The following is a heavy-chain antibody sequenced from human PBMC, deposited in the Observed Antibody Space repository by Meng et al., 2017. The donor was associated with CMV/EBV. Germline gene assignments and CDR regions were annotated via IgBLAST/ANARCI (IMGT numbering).Heavy chain of an antibody. D-gene: IGHD1-26*01. CDR3: AHSQDSGTFPVVYFDY. Sequence: FSLSSSGVGVGWLRQATGKALEWLVLIYWNDDKRYSPSLKSRLTITKDTSKNQVVLTMTNMDPVDTATYSCAHSQDSGTFPVVYFDYWGQGTLVTVSS. J-gene: IGHJ4*02. CDR2: IYWNDDK. CDR1: FSLSSSGVG. V-gene: IGHV2-5*01.